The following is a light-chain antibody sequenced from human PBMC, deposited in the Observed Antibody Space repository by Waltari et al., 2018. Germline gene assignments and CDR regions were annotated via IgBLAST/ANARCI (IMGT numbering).Light chain of an antibody. CDR3: LQLSDDPRT. CDR2: AAT. CDR1: QGIGSD. V-gene: IGKV1-9*01. J-gene: IGKJ1*01. Sequence: IQLTQSPSSLSADVGDRLTIPCRASQGIGSDLAWYQQKPGKAPNLLIYAATTLQSGVPSRFSGSGSGTDFTLTISSLQPEDFATYYCLQLSDDPRTFGQGTKVEIK.